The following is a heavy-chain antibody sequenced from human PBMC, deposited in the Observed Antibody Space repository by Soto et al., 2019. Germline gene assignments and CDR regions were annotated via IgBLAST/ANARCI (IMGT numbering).Heavy chain of an antibody. J-gene: IGHJ4*02. V-gene: IGHV3-21*01. CDR3: VRVRGGSFDY. CDR1: EFTFSSYS. Sequence: VWSLRLSCASSEFTFSSYSMNWVRQAPGKGLEWVSSISSSSSYIYYADSVKGRFTISRDNAKNSLYLQMNSLRAEDTAVYDCVRVRGGSFDYWGQGTLVTVSS. D-gene: IGHD1-26*01. CDR2: ISSSSSYI.